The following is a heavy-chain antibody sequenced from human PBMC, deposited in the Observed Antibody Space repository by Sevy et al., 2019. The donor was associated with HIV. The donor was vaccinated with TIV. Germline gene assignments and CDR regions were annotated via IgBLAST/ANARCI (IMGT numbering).Heavy chain of an antibody. CDR2: ISGFGNT. V-gene: IGHV3-23*01. CDR1: GFTFNTHV. Sequence: GGSLRLSCAASGFTFNTHVMNWVRQAPGKGLEWVSSISGFGNTYYADSVRGRFTISRDNAKNTLYLQMNSLRADETAVYYCAKVLDPALESMMEVTVRSLKGFDVWGQGTMVTVSS. D-gene: IGHD3-22*01. J-gene: IGHJ3*01. CDR3: AKVLDPALESMMEVTVRSLKGFDV.